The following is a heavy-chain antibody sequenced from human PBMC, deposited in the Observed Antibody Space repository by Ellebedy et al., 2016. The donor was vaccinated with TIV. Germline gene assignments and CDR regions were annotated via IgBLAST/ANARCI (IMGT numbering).Heavy chain of an antibody. J-gene: IGHJ4*02. CDR1: GGSISSYY. CDR3: ARGRGCDY. CDR2: IYYSGST. D-gene: IGHD3-10*01. Sequence: SETLSLTCTVSGGSISSYYWSWIRQPPGKGLEWIGYIYYSGSTNYNPSLKSRVTISVDTSKNQFSLKLSSVTAADTAVYYCARGRGCDYWGQGTLVTVSS. V-gene: IGHV4-59*01.